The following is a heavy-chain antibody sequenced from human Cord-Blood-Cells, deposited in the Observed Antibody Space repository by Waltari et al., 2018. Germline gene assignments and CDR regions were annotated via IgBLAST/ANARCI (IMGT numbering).Heavy chain of an antibody. J-gene: IGHJ6*02. CDR1: GFTFSSYA. D-gene: IGHD4-17*01. Sequence: EVQLLESGGGLVQPGGSLRLSCAASGFTFSSYAMSWVRQAPGTGLEWVSAISGSGGSTYYADSVKGRFTISRDNSKNTLYLQMNSRRAEDTAVYYCAKDLDDYGDYYYYGMDVWGQGTTVTVSS. CDR3: AKDLDDYGDYYYYGMDV. CDR2: ISGSGGST. V-gene: IGHV3-23*01.